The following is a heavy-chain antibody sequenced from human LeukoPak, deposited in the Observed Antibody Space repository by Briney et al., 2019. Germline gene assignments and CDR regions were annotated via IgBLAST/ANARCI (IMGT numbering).Heavy chain of an antibody. J-gene: IGHJ4*02. D-gene: IGHD3-10*01. CDR1: GGSISSSNW. V-gene: IGHV4-4*02. CDR3: ARDLSGSGSYGDC. CDR2: IYHSGST. Sequence: PSETLSLTCAVSGGSISSSNWWSWVRQSPGKGLEWIGEIYHSGSTNYNPSLKSRVTISVDKSKNQFSLKLRSVTAADTAVYYCARDLSGSGSYGDCWGQGTLLTVSS.